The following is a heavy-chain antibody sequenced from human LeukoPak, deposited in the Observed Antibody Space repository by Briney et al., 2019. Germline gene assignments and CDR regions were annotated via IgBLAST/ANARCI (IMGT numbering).Heavy chain of an antibody. J-gene: IGHJ4*02. V-gene: IGHV1-18*01. CDR2: ISVYNGHT. CDR3: VRDFPMIQTYFEY. Sequence: ASVKVSCKASGYTLNHYGIGWVRQAPGQGLEWIGWISVYNGHTNYAQMPRDRVIMTTGTSTSTAYLELRSLRSDDTAVYYCVRDFPMIQTYFEYWGQGTLVTVSS. D-gene: IGHD3-22*01. CDR1: GYTLNHYG.